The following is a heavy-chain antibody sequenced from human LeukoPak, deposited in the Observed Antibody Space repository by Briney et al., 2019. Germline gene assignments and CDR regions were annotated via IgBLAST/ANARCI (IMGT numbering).Heavy chain of an antibody. CDR1: GFTFSNAW. V-gene: IGHV3-15*01. Sequence: GGSLRLYCAASGFTFSNAWMRWVRQAPGKGLEWVGRIKSKTYGRTTDYAAPVKGSFTISRDDSKNTLYLQMNSLKTEDTAVYYCTTDRFSSSWSDNWFDPSGQGTLVTVSS. J-gene: IGHJ5*01. CDR3: TTDRFSSSWSDNWFDP. D-gene: IGHD6-13*01. CDR2: IKSKTYGRTT.